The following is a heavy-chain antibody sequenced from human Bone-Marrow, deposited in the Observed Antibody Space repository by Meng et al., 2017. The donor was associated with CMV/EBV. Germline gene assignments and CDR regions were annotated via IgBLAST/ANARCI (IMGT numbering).Heavy chain of an antibody. CDR3: ARDRISGSYPYYYYGMDV. V-gene: IGHV1-69*05. CDR1: GGTFSSYA. Sequence: SVKVSCKASGGTFSSYAISWVRQAPGQGLEWMGGIIPIFGTANYAQKFQGRVTITTDESTSTAYMELSSLRSEDTAVYYCARDRISGSYPYYYYGMDVWGQGTTVTVSS. J-gene: IGHJ6*02. D-gene: IGHD1-26*01. CDR2: IIPIFGTA.